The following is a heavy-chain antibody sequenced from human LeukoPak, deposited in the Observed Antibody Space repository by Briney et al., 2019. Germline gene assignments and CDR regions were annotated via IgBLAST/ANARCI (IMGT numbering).Heavy chain of an antibody. Sequence: PSETLSLTCAVSGGSISSGGYSWSWIRQPPGKGLEWIGYIYHSGSTYYNPSLKSRVTISVDRSKNQFSLKLSSVTAADTAVYYRARGPGIAAAGTRYYYYGMDVWGQGTTVTVSS. V-gene: IGHV4-30-2*01. CDR2: IYHSGST. D-gene: IGHD6-13*01. J-gene: IGHJ6*02. CDR1: GGSISSGGYS. CDR3: ARGPGIAAAGTRYYYYGMDV.